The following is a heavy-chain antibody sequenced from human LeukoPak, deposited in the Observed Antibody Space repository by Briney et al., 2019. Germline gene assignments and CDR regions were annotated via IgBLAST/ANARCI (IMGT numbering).Heavy chain of an antibody. V-gene: IGHV3-11*04. D-gene: IGHD6-19*01. Sequence: GGSLRLSCVASGFTFSDYYMSWIRQAPGKGLEWISYISGTDNTIYYADSVKGRFTMSRDNAKNSLYLQMNSLRAEDTAVYYCAKDRGLSDWYDAFDIWGQGTMVTVSS. CDR2: ISGTDNTI. CDR1: GFTFSDYY. CDR3: AKDRGLSDWYDAFDI. J-gene: IGHJ3*02.